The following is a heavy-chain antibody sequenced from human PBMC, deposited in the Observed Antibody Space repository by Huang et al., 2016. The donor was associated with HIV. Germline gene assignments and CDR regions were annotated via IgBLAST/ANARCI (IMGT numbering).Heavy chain of an antibody. Sequence: QPRLQESGPGLVKPSETLSLTCTVSGVSVTRSPWYWVWVRQSPGKGLEWIASINYDWSTYYKSSLKSRLTTSRDTSKNQFSLKLTSVTAADTAVYFCARDIAIFGEPLDSWGQGTAVTVSS. D-gene: IGHD3-3*01. CDR1: GVSVTRSPWY. J-gene: IGHJ4*02. CDR2: INYDWST. V-gene: IGHV4-39*01. CDR3: ARDIAIFGEPLDS.